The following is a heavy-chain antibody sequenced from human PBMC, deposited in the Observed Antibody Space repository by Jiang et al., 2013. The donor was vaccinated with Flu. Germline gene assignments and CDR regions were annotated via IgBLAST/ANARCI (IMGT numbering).Heavy chain of an antibody. D-gene: IGHD6-13*01. CDR1: GFSLSTSGVG. CDR2: IYWDDDK. J-gene: IGHJ4*02. Sequence: PTQTLTLTCTFSGFSLSTSGVGVGWIRQPPGKALEWLALIYWDDDKRYSPSLKSRLTITKDTSKNQVVLTMTNMDPVDTATYYCAHLGYSSSWYDSSFCDYWGQGTLVTVSS. CDR3: AHLGYSSSWYDSSFCDY. V-gene: IGHV2-5*02.